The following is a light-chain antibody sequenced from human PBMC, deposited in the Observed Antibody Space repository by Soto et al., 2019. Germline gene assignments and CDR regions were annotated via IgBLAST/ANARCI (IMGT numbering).Light chain of an antibody. V-gene: IGKV1-5*03. CDR2: KAS. CDR3: QQYKSHWT. J-gene: IGKJ1*01. Sequence: DIQLTQSPSTLSTSVGDRVTITCRASQSVSSWLAWYQQKPGKAPKLLISKASSLESGVPSRFTGSGSGKDFTLTISSLQPYDFATYYCQQYKSHWTFGQETKVEIK. CDR1: QSVSSW.